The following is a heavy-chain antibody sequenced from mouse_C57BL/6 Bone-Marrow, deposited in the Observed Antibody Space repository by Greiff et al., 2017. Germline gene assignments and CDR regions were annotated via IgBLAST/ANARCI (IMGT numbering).Heavy chain of an antibody. CDR1: EYEFPSHD. CDR2: INSDGGST. J-gene: IGHJ4*01. Sequence: EVQRVESGGGLVQPGESLKLSCESNEYEFPSHDMSWVRKTPEKRLEFVAAINSDGGSTYYPDTMETRFIISRDNTKETLYLQMSSLRSEDTALDYCARGGVKDAMDYWGQGTSVTVSS. CDR3: ARGGVKDAMDY. D-gene: IGHD1-3*01. V-gene: IGHV5-2*01.